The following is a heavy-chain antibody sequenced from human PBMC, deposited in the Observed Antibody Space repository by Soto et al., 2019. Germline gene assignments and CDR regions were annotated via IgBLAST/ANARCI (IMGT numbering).Heavy chain of an antibody. Sequence: QVQLVQSGAEMKKPGASVKVSCRASGYTFSSYGISWVRQAPGQGLEWVGWLNAYNGYTNDVQKFQGRVTMTKDTSTNTAYMELSSLRSDDTAIYYCARGRYLDFWGQGTLVTVSS. V-gene: IGHV1-18*01. D-gene: IGHD1-26*01. CDR2: LNAYNGYT. CDR3: ARGRYLDF. J-gene: IGHJ4*02. CDR1: GYTFSSYG.